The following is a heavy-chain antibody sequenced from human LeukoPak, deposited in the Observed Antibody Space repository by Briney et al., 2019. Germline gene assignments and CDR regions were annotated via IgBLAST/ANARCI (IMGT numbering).Heavy chain of an antibody. Sequence: GGSLRLSCAASGFTFSSFGMHWVRQAPGKGLEWVAFISYDGTNKYYADSVKGRFTISRDNSKNTLYLQMNSLRAEDTAVYYCARDGDYGDYSHYWGQGTLVTVSS. CDR2: ISYDGTNK. CDR3: ARDGDYGDYSHY. J-gene: IGHJ4*02. V-gene: IGHV3-30*03. CDR1: GFTFSSFG. D-gene: IGHD4-17*01.